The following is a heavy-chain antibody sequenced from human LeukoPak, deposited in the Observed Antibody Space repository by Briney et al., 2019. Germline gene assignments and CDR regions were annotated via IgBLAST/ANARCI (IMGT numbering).Heavy chain of an antibody. J-gene: IGHJ6*03. V-gene: IGHV4-4*07. D-gene: IGHD3-10*01. CDR3: ARDSITMVRGAYYYYMGV. Sequence: SETLSLTCTVSGGSISSYYWSWIRQPAGKGQEWIGRIYTSGSTNYNPSLKSRVTMSVDTSKNQFSLKLSSVTAADTAVYYCARDSITMVRGAYYYYMGVWGKGTTVTVSS. CDR1: GGSISSYY. CDR2: IYTSGST.